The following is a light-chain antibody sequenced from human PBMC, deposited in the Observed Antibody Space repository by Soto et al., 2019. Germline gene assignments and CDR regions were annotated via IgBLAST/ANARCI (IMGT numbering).Light chain of an antibody. V-gene: IGKV1-5*01. Sequence: DFQMTQSPSTLSASVGDRVTITCRASQSISDYLAWYQQKPGKAPKLLIYDASNLESGVPSTFSGSGSGTEFTLTISSLQPDDFATYYCQQYYTYWHMFGQGTKVDIK. J-gene: IGKJ1*01. CDR3: QQYYTYWHM. CDR2: DAS. CDR1: QSISDY.